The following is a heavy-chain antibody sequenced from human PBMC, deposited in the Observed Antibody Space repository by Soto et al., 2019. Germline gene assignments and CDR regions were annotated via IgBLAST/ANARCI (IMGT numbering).Heavy chain of an antibody. D-gene: IGHD2-21*02. V-gene: IGHV3-53*01. Sequence: GGSLRLSCAASGLTVSSNYMSWVRQSPGKGLEWVSVIYTGGNTFYADSVKGRFTISRDNSKNTVYLQMNSLRVDDTAVYYCARIPAGGDSNRYTFDYWGQGTLITVSS. CDR1: GLTVSSNY. J-gene: IGHJ4*02. CDR2: IYTGGNT. CDR3: ARIPAGGDSNRYTFDY.